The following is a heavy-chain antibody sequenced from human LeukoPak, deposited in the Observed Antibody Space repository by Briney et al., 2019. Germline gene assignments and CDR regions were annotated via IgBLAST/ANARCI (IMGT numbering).Heavy chain of an antibody. V-gene: IGHV3-23*01. J-gene: IGHJ4*02. D-gene: IGHD3-22*01. CDR3: AKATLRIVVGDPDY. CDR1: GFTFSSYA. Sequence: GGSLRLSCAASGFTFSSYAMSWVRQAPGKGLEWVSAISGSGGSTYYADSVKGRFTISRDNSKNTLYLQMNSLRAEDTAVYYCAKATLRIVVGDPDYWGQGTLVTVSS. CDR2: ISGSGGST.